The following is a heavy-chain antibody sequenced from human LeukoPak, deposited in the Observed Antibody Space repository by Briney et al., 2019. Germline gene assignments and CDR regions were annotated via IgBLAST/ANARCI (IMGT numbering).Heavy chain of an antibody. CDR2: IYTSGST. Sequence: PSETLSLTCAVYGGSFSGYYWSWIRQPPGKGLEWIGRIYTSGSTNYNPSLKSRVTISVDTSKNQFSLKLSSVTAADTAVYYCARGSRWRFGEFSGFNWFDPWGQGTLVTVSS. V-gene: IGHV4-34*01. J-gene: IGHJ5*02. CDR1: GGSFSGYY. CDR3: ARGSRWRFGEFSGFNWFDP. D-gene: IGHD3-10*01.